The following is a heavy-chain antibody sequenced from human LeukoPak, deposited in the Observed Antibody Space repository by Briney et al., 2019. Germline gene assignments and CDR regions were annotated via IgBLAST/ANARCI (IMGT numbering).Heavy chain of an antibody. CDR1: GFTFNSFE. CDR3: LRGDRRDY. CDR2: IDSSGGYM. J-gene: IGHJ4*02. Sequence: GGSLRLSCAASGFTFNSFEMNWARQAPGKGLEWVSSIDSSGGYMFYADSVKGRFIISRDNAKDSLYLQMNSLRVEDTAVYYCLRGDRRDYWGQGTLVTVSS. V-gene: IGHV3-21*06.